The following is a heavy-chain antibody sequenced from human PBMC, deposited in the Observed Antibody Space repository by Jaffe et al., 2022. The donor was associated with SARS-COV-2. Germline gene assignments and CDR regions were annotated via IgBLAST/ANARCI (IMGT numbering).Heavy chain of an antibody. CDR2: IGTGTSPT. CDR3: AGRFDY. V-gene: IGHV3-48*02. CDR1: GFTFSSYS. Sequence: EVHLVESGGGLVQPGGSLRLSCVASGFTFSSYSMNWVRQAQGKGLEWVADIGTGTSPTHYADSVKGRFTISRDNVKNSVYLQMNSLRDEDSAIYYCAGRFDYWGQGALVTVSS. J-gene: IGHJ4*02.